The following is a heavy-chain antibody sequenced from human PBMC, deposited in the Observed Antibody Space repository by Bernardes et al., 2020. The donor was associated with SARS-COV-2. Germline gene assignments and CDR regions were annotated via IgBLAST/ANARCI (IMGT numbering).Heavy chain of an antibody. CDR2: IKQDGSEK. D-gene: IGHD6-13*01. Sequence: GGSLRLSCAASGFTFSIYWMSCVRQAPGKGLEWVANIKQDGSEKYYVDSVKGRFTISRDNAKNSLYLQMNSLRGEDTAVYYCASTGYSSSWHYWYFDLWGRGNLVTVPS. CDR1: GFTFSIYW. V-gene: IGHV3-7*03. CDR3: ASTGYSSSWHYWYFDL. J-gene: IGHJ2*01.